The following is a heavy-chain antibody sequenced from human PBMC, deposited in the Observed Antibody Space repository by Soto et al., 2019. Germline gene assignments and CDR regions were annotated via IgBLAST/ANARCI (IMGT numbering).Heavy chain of an antibody. CDR3: CHTWV. J-gene: IGHJ4*02. CDR1: GFSICDYW. V-gene: IGHV3-7*01. D-gene: IGHD1-26*01. Sequence: EVQMVESGGGLVQPGGSLRLSCAASGFSICDYWMSWVRQAPGKGLEWVGNINEDGSEENYVDSVKGRFTISRDNARNSLYLQMNSLRVEDTAVYYCCHTWVGGQGTLVTVSS. CDR2: INEDGSEE.